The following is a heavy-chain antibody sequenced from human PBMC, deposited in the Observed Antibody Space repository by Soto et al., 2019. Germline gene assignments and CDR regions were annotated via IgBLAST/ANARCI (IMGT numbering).Heavy chain of an antibody. CDR1: GYTFTSYY. Sequence: QVQLVQSGAEVKKPGASVKVSCKASGYTFTSYYMHWVRQAPGQGLEWMGIINPSGGSTSYAQKFTGRFTMTRDTSTSTVYMELSSLRSEDTAVYYCASNSAEDAFDIWGQGTIVTVSS. D-gene: IGHD1-1*01. V-gene: IGHV1-46*03. CDR2: INPSGGST. J-gene: IGHJ3*02. CDR3: ASNSAEDAFDI.